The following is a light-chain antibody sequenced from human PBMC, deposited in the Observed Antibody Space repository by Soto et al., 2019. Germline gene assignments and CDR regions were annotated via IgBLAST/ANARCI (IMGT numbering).Light chain of an antibody. V-gene: IGKV3-11*01. CDR3: QQRSSWPPT. CDR1: QSVSSY. Sequence: EIVLTQSPGTLSLSPGERATLSCRASQSVSSYLAWYQQRPGQAPRLLIYDASNRATGIPARFSGSGSGTDFTLTISSLEPEDSAVYYCQQRSSWPPTFGGGTKVEIK. J-gene: IGKJ4*01. CDR2: DAS.